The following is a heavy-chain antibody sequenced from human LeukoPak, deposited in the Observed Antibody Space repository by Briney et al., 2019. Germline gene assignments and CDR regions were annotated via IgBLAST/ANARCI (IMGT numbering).Heavy chain of an antibody. D-gene: IGHD4-17*01. V-gene: IGHV3-30-3*01. CDR1: GFTFSSYA. CDR3: ARTTTVTTAYYYYGMDV. J-gene: IGHJ6*02. Sequence: PGGSPRLSCAASGFTFSSYAMHWVRQAPGKGLEWVAVISYDGSNKYYADSVKGRFTISRDNSKNTLYLQMNSLRAEDTAVYYCARTTTVTTAYYYYGMDVWGQGTTVTVSS. CDR2: ISYDGSNK.